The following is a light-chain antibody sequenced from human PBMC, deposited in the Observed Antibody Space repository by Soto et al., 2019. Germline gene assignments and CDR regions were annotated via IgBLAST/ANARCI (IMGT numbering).Light chain of an antibody. J-gene: IGLJ3*02. CDR3: SSYTSSSTFWV. Sequence: QSALTQPASVSGSPGQSITISCTGTSSDVSGYNYVSWYQQHPGKAPKLMIYDVSNRPSGVSNRFSGSKSGNTASLTISGLQAEDEADYYCSSYTSSSTFWVFGGGTKLTVL. CDR2: DVS. V-gene: IGLV2-14*01. CDR1: SSDVSGYNY.